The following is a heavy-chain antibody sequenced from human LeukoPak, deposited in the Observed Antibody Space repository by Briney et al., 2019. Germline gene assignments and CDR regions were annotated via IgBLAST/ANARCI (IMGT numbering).Heavy chain of an antibody. V-gene: IGHV3-53*01. CDR3: ARASSIAAAEAVDAFDI. D-gene: IGHD6-13*01. CDR2: IYSGGST. Sequence: PGRSLRLSCTGSGFTFGDYYMGWFRQAPGKGLEWVSVIYSGGSTYYADSVKGRFTISRDNSKNTLYLQMNSLRAEDTAVYYCARASSIAAAEAVDAFDIWGQGTMVTVSS. J-gene: IGHJ3*02. CDR1: GFTFGDYY.